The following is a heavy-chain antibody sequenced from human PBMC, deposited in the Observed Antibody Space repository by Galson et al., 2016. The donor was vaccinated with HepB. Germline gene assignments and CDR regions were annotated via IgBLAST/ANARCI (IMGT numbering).Heavy chain of an antibody. CDR2: IDWDDDK. D-gene: IGHD2-8*01. Sequence: PALVKPTQTLTLTCSCSGFSLNTSGMRVSWIRQPPGKALEWLARIDWDDDKFYSISLKTRLTISKDTSKNQVVLTVTNMDPVDTATYYCAREGVSPDWYFELWGRGSLVTVSS. J-gene: IGHJ2*01. CDR3: AREGVSPDWYFEL. CDR1: GFSLNTSGMR. V-gene: IGHV2-70*04.